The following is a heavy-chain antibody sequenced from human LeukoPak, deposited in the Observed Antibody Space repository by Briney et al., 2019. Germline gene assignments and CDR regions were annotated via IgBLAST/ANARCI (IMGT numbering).Heavy chain of an antibody. D-gene: IGHD3-22*01. J-gene: IGHJ4*02. CDR2: VSGSGGST. CDR3: AKGSYYDSSGSFYFDY. Sequence: PGGSLRLSCAASGFTFSNYAMTWVCQAPGKGLEWVSAVSGSGGSTYYADSVKGRFTISRDNSKNTLYLRMNSLRAEDTAVYYCAKGSYYDSSGSFYFDYWGQGTLVTVSS. V-gene: IGHV3-23*01. CDR1: GFTFSNYA.